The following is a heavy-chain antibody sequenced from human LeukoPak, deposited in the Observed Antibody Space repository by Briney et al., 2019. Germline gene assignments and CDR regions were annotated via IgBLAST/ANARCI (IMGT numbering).Heavy chain of an antibody. CDR2: IRYDGSNK. D-gene: IGHD4-17*01. CDR1: GFTFSSYG. J-gene: IGHJ3*02. Sequence: GGSLRLSCAASGFTFSSYGMHWVRQAPGKGLEWVAFIRYDGSNKYYADSVKGRFTISRDNSKNTLYMQMNSLRAEDTAVYYCAKDTVLNDAFDIWGQGTMVTVSS. CDR3: AKDTVLNDAFDI. V-gene: IGHV3-30*02.